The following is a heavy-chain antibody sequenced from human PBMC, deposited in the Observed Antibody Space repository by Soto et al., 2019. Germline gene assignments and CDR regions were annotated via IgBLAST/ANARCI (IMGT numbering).Heavy chain of an antibody. Sequence: EVQLVESGGGLVQPGGSLRLSCAASGFTFSSYWMSWVRQAPGKGLEWVANIKQDGSEKYYVDSVKGRFTISRDNAKNSLYLQMNSLRAEDTAVYYCARDLPYYDFWSGYYGMDVWGQGTTVTVSS. CDR3: ARDLPYYDFWSGYYGMDV. J-gene: IGHJ6*02. D-gene: IGHD3-3*01. CDR1: GFTFSSYW. V-gene: IGHV3-7*01. CDR2: IKQDGSEK.